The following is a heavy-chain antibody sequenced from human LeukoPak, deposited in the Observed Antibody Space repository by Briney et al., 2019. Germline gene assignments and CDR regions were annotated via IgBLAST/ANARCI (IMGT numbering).Heavy chain of an antibody. D-gene: IGHD3-22*01. Sequence: SETLSLTCTVSGGSISSYYWSWIRQPAGKGLEWIGRIYTSGSTNYNPSLKSRVTMSVDTSKNQFSLTLSSVTAADTAVYYCARGIYYYDSSGYYSSLRNYFDYWGQGTLVTVSS. J-gene: IGHJ4*02. CDR2: IYTSGST. V-gene: IGHV4-4*07. CDR3: ARGIYYYDSSGYYSSLRNYFDY. CDR1: GGSISSYY.